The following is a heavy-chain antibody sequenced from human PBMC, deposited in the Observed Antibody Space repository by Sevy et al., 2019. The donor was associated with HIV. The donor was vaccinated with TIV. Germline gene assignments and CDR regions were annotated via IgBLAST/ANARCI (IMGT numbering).Heavy chain of an antibody. CDR3: ARDLEFYGYREYGPAFNPDY. V-gene: IGHV3-33*01. CDR2: IWFDGSNE. Sequence: GGSLRLSCAASGFSFSSYGMHWVRQAPGKGLEWLAVIWFDGSNEDYAYSVKGRFTISGDMAKNTLSLQMNSLRAEDPGVYYCARDLEFYGYREYGPAFNPDYWGRGTLVTVSS. D-gene: IGHD5-12*01. CDR1: GFSFSSYG. J-gene: IGHJ4*02.